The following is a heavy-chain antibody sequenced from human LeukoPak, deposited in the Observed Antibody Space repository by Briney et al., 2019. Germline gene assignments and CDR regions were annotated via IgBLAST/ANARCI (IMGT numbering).Heavy chain of an antibody. D-gene: IGHD3-22*01. CDR3: AIRGYYDTTYAYDYHAMDV. V-gene: IGHV3-48*02. Sequence: PGGSLRLSCAASGFTFGTYSMNWVRQAPGKGLEWVSYISSSSSTIYYADSVKGRFTISRDNAKNSLHLQINSLRDEDTAVYYCAIRGYYDTTYAYDYHAMDVWGQGTAVTVSS. J-gene: IGHJ6*02. CDR1: GFTFGTYS. CDR2: ISSSSSTI.